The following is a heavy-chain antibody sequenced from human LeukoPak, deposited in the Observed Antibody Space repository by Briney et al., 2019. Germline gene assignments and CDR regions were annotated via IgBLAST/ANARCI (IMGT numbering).Heavy chain of an antibody. Sequence: GGSLRLSCAASEFTVSSNYMSWVRQAPGKGLEWVSVIYSGGSTYYADSVKGRFTISRDNSKNTLYLQMNSLRAEDTAVYYCAGGYYYDSSGYPPLRYWGQGTLVTVSS. D-gene: IGHD3-22*01. V-gene: IGHV3-53*01. CDR2: IYSGGST. CDR1: EFTVSSNY. CDR3: AGGYYYDSSGYPPLRY. J-gene: IGHJ4*02.